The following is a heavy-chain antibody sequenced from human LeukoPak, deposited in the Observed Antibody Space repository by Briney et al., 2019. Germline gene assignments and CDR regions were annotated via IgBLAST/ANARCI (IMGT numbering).Heavy chain of an antibody. J-gene: IGHJ5*01. V-gene: IGHV3-23*01. CDR3: AKDSSSNWYDY. CDR1: GFTFDDYA. CDR2: ITTSGTST. Sequence: GGSLRLSCAASGFTFDDYAMHWVRQAPGKGLEWVSDITTSGTSTYYADSVKGRFTISRDNSKNTLYLQLNSLRAEDTAVYYCAKDSSSNWYDYWGQGTLVTVSS. D-gene: IGHD6-13*01.